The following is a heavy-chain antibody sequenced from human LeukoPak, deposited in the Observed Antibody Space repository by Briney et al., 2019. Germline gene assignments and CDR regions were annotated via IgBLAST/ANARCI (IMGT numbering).Heavy chain of an antibody. J-gene: IGHJ3*01. D-gene: IGHD3-9*01. CDR2: ISGSGGST. CDR3: SEASGECDILTGDAFDV. CDR1: GFTFISYA. V-gene: IGHV3-23*01. Sequence: GGSLRLSCAASGFTFISYAMSWVRQAPAKGLEGVSVISGSGGSTYYADSLKGRSAISSYKHKNKLYLQRNSLGAEDTAVYYGSEASGECDILTGDAFDVWGQGTMVTVSS.